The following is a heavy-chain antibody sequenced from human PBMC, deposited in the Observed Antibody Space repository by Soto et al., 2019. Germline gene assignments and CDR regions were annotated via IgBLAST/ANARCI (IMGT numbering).Heavy chain of an antibody. CDR1: GFTFSGYG. CDR2: LSSDGKNK. J-gene: IGHJ5*02. CDR3: TRDREPNLVRGGFDP. D-gene: IGHD3-10*01. V-gene: IGHV3-30*03. Sequence: QVQLVESGGGVVQPGGSLRLSCAASGFTFSGYGMHWVRQAPGKGPEWVAVLSSDGKNKYYTDSVKGRFTISGDYSKNTLYLQMNSLRSEDTAVYYCTRDREPNLVRGGFDPWGQGTLVIVSS.